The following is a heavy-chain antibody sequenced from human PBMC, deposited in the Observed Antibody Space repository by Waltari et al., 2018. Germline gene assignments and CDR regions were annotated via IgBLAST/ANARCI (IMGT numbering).Heavy chain of an antibody. CDR1: GNSITESP. D-gene: IGHD4-17*01. Sequence: QVQLVQSEAEVMKPGASVKVSCKVSGNSITESPMHWVRQAPGKGLEWMGSFDPEDGVGTYAQGVLDRVTMTEDRSTNTAYMELSSLRWEDTAVYYCATGGDYDEYALHYFRGLDVWGQGTTVIVAS. CDR2: FDPEDGVG. J-gene: IGHJ6*02. V-gene: IGHV1-24*01. CDR3: ATGGDYDEYALHYFRGLDV.